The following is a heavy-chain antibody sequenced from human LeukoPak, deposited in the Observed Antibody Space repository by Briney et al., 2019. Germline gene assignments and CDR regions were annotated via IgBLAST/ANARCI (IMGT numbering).Heavy chain of an antibody. CDR3: ARHPQYCGGDCPFDY. CDR1: GYTFTGYY. Sequence: ASVKVSCKASGYTFTGYYMHWVRQAPGQGLEWMGWINPNSGGTNYAQKFQGRVTMTRDTSISTAYMELSRLGSDDTAMYYCARHPQYCGGDCPFDYWGQGTLVTVSS. J-gene: IGHJ4*02. V-gene: IGHV1-2*02. CDR2: INPNSGGT. D-gene: IGHD2-21*02.